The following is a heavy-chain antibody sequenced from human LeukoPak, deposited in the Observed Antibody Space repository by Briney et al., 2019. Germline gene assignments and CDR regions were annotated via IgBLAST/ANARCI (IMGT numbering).Heavy chain of an antibody. J-gene: IGHJ4*02. D-gene: IGHD6-6*01. V-gene: IGHV1-2*02. CDR3: ARVGPRSIAARQGRFDY. Sequence: ASVKVSCKTSGYTFTGYYMHWVRQAPGQGLEWMGWINPNSGGTNYAQKFQDRVSMIRDTSISTAYMHLSRLRSDDTAVYYCARVGPRSIAARQGRFDYWGQGTLVTVSS. CDR1: GYTFTGYY. CDR2: INPNSGGT.